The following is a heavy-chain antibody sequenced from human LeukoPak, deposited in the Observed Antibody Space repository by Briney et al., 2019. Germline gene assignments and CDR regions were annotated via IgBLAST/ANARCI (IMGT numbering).Heavy chain of an antibody. J-gene: IGHJ4*02. CDR2: INPNSGGT. CDR3: ARVSGSSGWYTVGRFDSFAY. Sequence: GASVKVSCKASGYTFTGYYMHWVRQAPGQGLEWMGWINPNSGGTNYAQKFQGRVTMTRDTSISTAYMELSRLRSDDTAVYYCARVSGSSGWYTVGRFDSFAYWGQGTLVTVSS. V-gene: IGHV1-2*02. D-gene: IGHD6-19*01. CDR1: GYTFTGYY.